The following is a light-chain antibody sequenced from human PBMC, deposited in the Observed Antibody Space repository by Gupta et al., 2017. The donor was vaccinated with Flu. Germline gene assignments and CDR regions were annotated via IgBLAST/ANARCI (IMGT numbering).Light chain of an antibody. V-gene: IGKV1-39*01. CDR3: QQSYSSPYT. CDR1: QSISSY. J-gene: IGKJ2*01. Sequence: GARVTITCRASQSISSYLNWYQQKPGKAPELLMYAASSLQSGVPSRFSGSGSGTDFTLTIISLQPEDFATYYCQQSYSSPYTFGQGTKLEIK. CDR2: AAS.